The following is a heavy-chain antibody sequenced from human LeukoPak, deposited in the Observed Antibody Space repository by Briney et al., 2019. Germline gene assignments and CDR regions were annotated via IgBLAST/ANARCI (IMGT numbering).Heavy chain of an antibody. J-gene: IGHJ4*02. D-gene: IGHD2-21*02. V-gene: IGHV4-59*01. CDR1: GGSISSYY. Sequence: ETLSLTCTVSGGSISSYYWTWIRQPPGKGLEWIGYIHYSGSSRSHPSLNSRVTMSVDTSKSQFSLKLTSVTAADTVVSYCARGRRTAVVTDFDYWGQGILVTVSS. CDR2: IHYSGSS. CDR3: ARGRRTAVVTDFDY.